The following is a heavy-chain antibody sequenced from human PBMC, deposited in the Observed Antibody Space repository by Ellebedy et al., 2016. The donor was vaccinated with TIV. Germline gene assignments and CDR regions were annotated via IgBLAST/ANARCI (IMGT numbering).Heavy chain of an antibody. Sequence: MPGGSLRLSCEVSGGSFSGYYWSWIRLPPGSGLEWIGEITHDEKTNYNPSLKSRVTISVDTSKSQFSLNLNSVTAADTAVYYCARGSDWSKVGNYWGQGTLVTVSS. CDR2: ITHDEKT. CDR1: GGSFSGYY. J-gene: IGHJ4*02. CDR3: ARGSDWSKVGNY. V-gene: IGHV4-34*01. D-gene: IGHD1/OR15-1a*01.